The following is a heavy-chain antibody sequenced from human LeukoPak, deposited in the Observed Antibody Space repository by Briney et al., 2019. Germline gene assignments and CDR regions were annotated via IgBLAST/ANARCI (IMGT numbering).Heavy chain of an antibody. D-gene: IGHD3-22*01. V-gene: IGHV3-7*01. J-gene: IGHJ4*02. CDR3: ATSYDSSGNN. Sequence: GGSLRLSCAASGFTFSIFWMSWVRQAPGKGLEWVANIKQDGSAKYYVDSAKGRFTISRDNARNSLYLEMNNLRAEDTAIYYCATSYDSSGNNWGQGTQVTVSS. CDR2: IKQDGSAK. CDR1: GFTFSIFW.